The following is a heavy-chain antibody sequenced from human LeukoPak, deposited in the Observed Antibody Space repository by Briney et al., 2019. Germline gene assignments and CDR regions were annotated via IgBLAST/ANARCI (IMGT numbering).Heavy chain of an antibody. CDR1: GYTFTGYY. V-gene: IGHV1-2*02. CDR3: ATRIKGTTVTTGFDP. J-gene: IGHJ5*02. D-gene: IGHD4-17*01. Sequence: ASVKVSCKASGYTFTGYYMHWVRQAPGQGLEWMGWINPNSGGTNYAQKFQGRVTMTRDTSISTAYMELSRLRSDDTAVYYCATRIKGTTVTTGFDPWGQGTLVTVSS. CDR2: INPNSGGT.